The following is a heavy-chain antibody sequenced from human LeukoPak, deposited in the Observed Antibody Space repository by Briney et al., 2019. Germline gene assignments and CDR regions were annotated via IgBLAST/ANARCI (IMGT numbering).Heavy chain of an antibody. CDR1: GGSISSGSYY. D-gene: IGHD3-10*01. J-gene: IGHJ3*02. V-gene: IGHV4-61*02. Sequence: SQTLSLTCTVSGGSISSGSYYWSWIRQPAGKGLEWIGRIYTSGSTNYNPSLKSRVTISVGTSKNQFSLKLSSVTAADTAVYYCARDRSSLWFGELDAFDIWGQGTMVTVSS. CDR3: ARDRSSLWFGELDAFDI. CDR2: IYTSGST.